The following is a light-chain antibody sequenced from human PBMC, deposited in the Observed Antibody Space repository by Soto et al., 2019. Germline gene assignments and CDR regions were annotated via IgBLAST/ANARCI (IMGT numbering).Light chain of an antibody. CDR2: DAS. J-gene: IGKJ5*01. V-gene: IGKV3-20*01. CDR1: QTVRNNY. CDR3: QQYGSSPIT. Sequence: EFVLTQSPGTLSLSPGERATLSCRASQTVRNNYLAWYQQKPGQAPRLLIYDASSRATGIPDRISGSGSGTDFTLTISRLEPEDFAVYYCQQYGSSPITFGQGTRLEIK.